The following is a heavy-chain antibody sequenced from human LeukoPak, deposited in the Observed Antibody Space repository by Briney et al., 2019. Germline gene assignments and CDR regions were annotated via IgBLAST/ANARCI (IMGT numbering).Heavy chain of an antibody. CDR1: GGSISSSSYY. V-gene: IGHV4-39*01. CDR3: ARQLWHQRCYFDY. D-gene: IGHD5-18*01. Sequence: SETLSLTCTVSGGSISSSSYYWGWIRQPPGKGLEWIGSIYYSGSTYYNPSLKSRVTISVDTSKNQFSPKLSSVTAADTAVYYCARQLWHQRCYFDYWGQGTLVTVSS. CDR2: IYYSGST. J-gene: IGHJ4*02.